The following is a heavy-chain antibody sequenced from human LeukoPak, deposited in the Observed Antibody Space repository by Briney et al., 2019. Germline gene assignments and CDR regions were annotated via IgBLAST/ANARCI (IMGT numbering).Heavy chain of an antibody. D-gene: IGHD3-22*01. V-gene: IGHV3-7*01. CDR1: GFTFSNYW. Sequence: PGGSLRLSCAASGFTFSNYWMSWVRQAPGKGLEWVGHAKKDGSETYYVDSVKGRFTISRDNAKNSLFLQMNSLRAEDTAVYYCARDLPSSGYYYRDAFDIWGQGTLVTVSS. CDR2: AKKDGSET. CDR3: ARDLPSSGYYYRDAFDI. J-gene: IGHJ3*02.